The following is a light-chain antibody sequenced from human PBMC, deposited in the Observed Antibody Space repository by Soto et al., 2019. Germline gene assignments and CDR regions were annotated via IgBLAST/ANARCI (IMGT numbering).Light chain of an antibody. J-gene: IGLJ1*01. CDR1: SSDVGGFNS. Sequence: QSVLTQPASVSGSPGQSTTISCTGTSSDVGGFNSVSWYQLRPGTAPKLILYDVVDRPSGVSYRFSGSKSGNTASLTISGLQAADEADYFCSSYTSNMTNVFGSGTKVTVL. V-gene: IGLV2-14*03. CDR3: SSYTSNMTNV. CDR2: DVV.